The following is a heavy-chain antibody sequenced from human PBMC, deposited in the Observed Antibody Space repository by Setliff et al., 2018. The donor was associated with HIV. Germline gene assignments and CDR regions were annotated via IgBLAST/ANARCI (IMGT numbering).Heavy chain of an antibody. J-gene: IGHJ4*02. Sequence: GGSLRLSCAASGFTFSSYAMSWVRQAPGKGLEWVSAIYSVGITYYTDSVKGRFTISRDNSKNTLYLQMNSLRAEDTAVYYCARVFGPFDYWGQGTLVTVSS. CDR2: IYSVGIT. V-gene: IGHV3-53*01. CDR3: ARVFGPFDY. D-gene: IGHD3-10*02. CDR1: GFTFSSYA.